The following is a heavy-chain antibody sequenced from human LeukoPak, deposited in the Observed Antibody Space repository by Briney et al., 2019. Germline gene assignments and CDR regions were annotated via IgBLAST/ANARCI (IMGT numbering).Heavy chain of an antibody. D-gene: IGHD3-22*01. CDR3: ARQYYCDSSRYYAVNWFDP. J-gene: IGHJ5*02. CDR2: IYYSGST. V-gene: IGHV4-30-4*01. CDR1: GGSISSGDYY. Sequence: PSQTLSLTCTVSGGSISSGDYYWSWIRQPPGKGLEWIGYIYYSGSTYYNPSLKSRVTISVDTSKNQFSLKLSSVTAADTAVYYCARQYYCDSSRYYAVNWFDPWGQGTLVTVSS.